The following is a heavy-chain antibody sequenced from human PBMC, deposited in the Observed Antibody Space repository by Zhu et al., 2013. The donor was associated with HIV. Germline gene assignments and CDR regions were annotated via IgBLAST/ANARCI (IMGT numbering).Heavy chain of an antibody. D-gene: IGHD3-22*01. V-gene: IGHV1-69*08. CDR2: IIPILGIA. Sequence: QVQLVQSGAEVKKPGSSVKVSCKASGGTFSSYTISWVRQAPGQGLEWMGRIIPILGIANYAQKFQGRVTITADKSTSTAYMELSSLRSEDTAVYYCARDTPSGAYYYDSSGYSDAFDIWGQGTMVTVSS. J-gene: IGHJ3*02. CDR3: ARDTPSGAYYYDSSGYSDAFDI. CDR1: GGTFSSYT.